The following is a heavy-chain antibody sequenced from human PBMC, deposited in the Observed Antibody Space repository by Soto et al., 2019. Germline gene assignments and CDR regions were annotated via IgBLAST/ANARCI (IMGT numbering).Heavy chain of an antibody. J-gene: IGHJ4*02. Sequence: QVQLVESGGGVVQPGTSLRLSCAASGFTFSRYGMHWVLQAPGKGLEWVAIIWYNGSNKNYADSVKGRFTISRDNSKNTLYLQMNSLRAEDTAVYYCASVDGDYVFDYWGQGTLVTVSS. CDR2: IWYNGSNK. V-gene: IGHV3-33*01. D-gene: IGHD4-17*01. CDR1: GFTFSRYG. CDR3: ASVDGDYVFDY.